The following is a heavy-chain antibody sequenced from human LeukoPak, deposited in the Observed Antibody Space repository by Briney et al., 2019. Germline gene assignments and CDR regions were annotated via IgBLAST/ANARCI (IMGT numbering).Heavy chain of an antibody. CDR1: GFTFSTYA. CDR3: SKRGSDSPSCFQH. D-gene: IGHD2-21*02. J-gene: IGHJ1*01. V-gene: IGHV3-23*01. Sequence: GGSLRLSCAASGFTFSTYAMTWVRQVPGKGPEWVSAISSSGADTHYADSVKGRFTISRDNSKNTLYLQMNGLRAEDTAVYYCSKRGSDSPSCFQHWGQGTLVTVSS. CDR2: ISSSGADT.